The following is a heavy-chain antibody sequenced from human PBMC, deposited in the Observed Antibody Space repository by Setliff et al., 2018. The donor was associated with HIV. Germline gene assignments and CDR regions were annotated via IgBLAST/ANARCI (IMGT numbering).Heavy chain of an antibody. CDR3: ARDPFDTSDNPFDP. CDR1: GYTFTSYG. CDR2: ISAYNGNT. V-gene: IGHV1-18*01. J-gene: IGHJ5*02. D-gene: IGHD3-22*01. Sequence: ASVKVSCKASGYTFTSYGISWVRQAPGQGLEWMGWISAYNGNTHYAQRLQGRVTMTTDTSTRTAYMELRSLRSDDTAVYYCARDPFDTSDNPFDPWGQGTLVTVSS.